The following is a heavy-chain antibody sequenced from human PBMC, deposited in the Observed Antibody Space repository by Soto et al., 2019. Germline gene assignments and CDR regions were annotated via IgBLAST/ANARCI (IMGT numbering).Heavy chain of an antibody. CDR2: IFTRDSET. Sequence: GESLKISCQGSGYSFTTHWIGWVRQTPGKGLEWMGLIFTRDSETKTSPSFQGHVSFSVDNSINTVYLQWTSLKTTDTDIYFCARGYFDSGHGYDLWGQGTLVTVSS. J-gene: IGHJ5*02. CDR3: ARGYFDSGHGYDL. V-gene: IGHV5-51*01. CDR1: GYSFTTHW. D-gene: IGHD3-10*01.